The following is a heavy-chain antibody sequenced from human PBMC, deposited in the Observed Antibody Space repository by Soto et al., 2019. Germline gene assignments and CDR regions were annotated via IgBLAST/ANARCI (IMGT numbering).Heavy chain of an antibody. J-gene: IGHJ4*02. CDR2: ISAYNGNT. CDR1: GYTFTIYG. D-gene: IGHD2-2*01. Sequence: ASVKVSCKASGYTFTIYGISWVLQAPGQGLEWMGWISAYNGNTNYAQKLQGRVTMTTDTSTSTAYMELRSLRSDDTAVYYCARVGRYCSSTSCFEPSFDYWGQGTLVTVS. V-gene: IGHV1-18*01. CDR3: ARVGRYCSSTSCFEPSFDY.